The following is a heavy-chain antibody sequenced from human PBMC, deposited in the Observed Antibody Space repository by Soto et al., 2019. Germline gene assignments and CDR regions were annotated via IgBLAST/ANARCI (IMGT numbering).Heavy chain of an antibody. V-gene: IGHV4-34*01. D-gene: IGHD2-15*01. Sequence: PSETLSLTCAVYGGSFSCYYWSWIRQPPGKGLEWIGEINHSGSTNYNPSLKSRVTISVVTSKNQFSLKLSSVTAADTAVYYCARTPTLGYCSGGSCYPRRYFDYWGQGTLVTVSS. J-gene: IGHJ4*02. CDR3: ARTPTLGYCSGGSCYPRRYFDY. CDR1: GGSFSCYY. CDR2: INHSGST.